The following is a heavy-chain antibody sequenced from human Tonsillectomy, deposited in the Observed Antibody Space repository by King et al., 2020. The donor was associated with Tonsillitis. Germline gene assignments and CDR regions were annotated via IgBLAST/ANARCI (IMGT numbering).Heavy chain of an antibody. CDR1: GFTFGDYA. Sequence: VQLVESGGGLVKPGRSLRLSCTASGFTFGDYAVSWFRQAPGKGLECVGFIRSKTYGGTPEYAASVKGRSTISTDDSKTIAYLQMNSLTIEDTAVYYCTRGAMGWGSHNTHYYGMAVWGQGTTVTVSS. J-gene: IGHJ6*02. V-gene: IGHV3-49*05. CDR2: IRSKTYGGTP. D-gene: IGHD3-16*01. CDR3: TRGAMGWGSHNTHYYGMAV.